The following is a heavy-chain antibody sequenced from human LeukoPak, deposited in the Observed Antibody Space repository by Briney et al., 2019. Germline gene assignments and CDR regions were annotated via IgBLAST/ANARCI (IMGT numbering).Heavy chain of an antibody. D-gene: IGHD2-2*01. Sequence: GGSLRLSCAASGFTFSSYWMSWVRQAPGKGLEWVANIKQDGSEKYYVDSVKGRFTISRDNAKNSLYLQMNSLRAEDTAVYYCARDRYCSSTSCYFEGYWGQGTLVTVSS. V-gene: IGHV3-7*01. J-gene: IGHJ4*02. CDR3: ARDRYCSSTSCYFEGY. CDR1: GFTFSSYW. CDR2: IKQDGSEK.